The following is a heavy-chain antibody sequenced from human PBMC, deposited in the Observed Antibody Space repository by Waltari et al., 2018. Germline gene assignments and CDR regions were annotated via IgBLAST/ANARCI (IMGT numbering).Heavy chain of an antibody. CDR1: GDPISSGFYH. Sequence: QVQLQESGPGLVKPSQTLSLTCSVSGDPISSGFYHWSWIRQPAGRGLEWIGLVYVDSRTAYNPSLSSRVTISLDTSRNWFSLELTSVTAADTAIYYCARYYPSGKDYIDVWGKGTTVSVSS. CDR2: VYVDSRT. D-gene: IGHD3-10*01. CDR3: ARYYPSGKDYIDV. V-gene: IGHV4-61*02. J-gene: IGHJ6*03.